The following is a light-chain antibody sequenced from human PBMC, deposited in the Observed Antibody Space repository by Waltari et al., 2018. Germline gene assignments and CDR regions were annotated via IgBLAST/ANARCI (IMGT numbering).Light chain of an antibody. V-gene: IGKV3-20*01. CDR2: SAS. CDR1: QSVSRA. J-gene: IGKJ1*01. Sequence: EIVLTQSPGSLSSSPGERVTLSCRASQSVSRALAWYQQKPGQAPRLLIFSASNRDTGIPDRFSGSGSETEFSLTISRLEPEDFAVYYCQHYMRLPATFGQGTKVEIK. CDR3: QHYMRLPAT.